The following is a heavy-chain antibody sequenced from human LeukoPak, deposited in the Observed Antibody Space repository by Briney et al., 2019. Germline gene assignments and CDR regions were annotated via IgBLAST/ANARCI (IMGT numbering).Heavy chain of an antibody. CDR2: INPNSGGT. CDR3: ARQGIGYCSSTSCHGTWFDP. Sequence: ASVKVSCKASGYTFTGYYMHWVRQAPGQGLEWMGWINPNSGGTNYAQKFQGRVTMTRDTSISTAYMELSGLRSDDTAVYYCARQGIGYCSSTSCHGTWFDPWGQGTLVTVSS. D-gene: IGHD2-2*01. CDR1: GYTFTGYY. V-gene: IGHV1-2*02. J-gene: IGHJ5*02.